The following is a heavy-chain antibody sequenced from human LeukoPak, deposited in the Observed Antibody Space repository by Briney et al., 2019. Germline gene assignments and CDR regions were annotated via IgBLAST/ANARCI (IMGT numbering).Heavy chain of an antibody. J-gene: IGHJ4*02. D-gene: IGHD2-2*01. Sequence: GGSLRRSCAASGFTFSSYGMHWVRQAPGKGLEWVAVISYDGSNKYYADSVKGRFTISRDNSKNTLYLQMNSLRAEDTAVYYCAKVMFDIVVVPAARAIDYWGQGTLVTVSS. CDR3: AKVMFDIVVVPAARAIDY. CDR1: GFTFSSYG. CDR2: ISYDGSNK. V-gene: IGHV3-30*18.